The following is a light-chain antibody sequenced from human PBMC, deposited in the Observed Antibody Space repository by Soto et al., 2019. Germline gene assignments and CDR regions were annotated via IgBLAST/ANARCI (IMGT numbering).Light chain of an antibody. CDR2: EVS. CDR1: SSDVGGYNY. V-gene: IGLV2-8*01. Sequence: QSVLTQPPSASGSTGLSVTISCTGASSDVGGYNYVSWYQQHPGKAPKLMIYEVSRRPSGVPDRFSGSKSGNTASLTVSGLQAEDEPDYYCSSYAGSNNLVFGGGTKVTVL. CDR3: SSYAGSNNLV. J-gene: IGLJ2*01.